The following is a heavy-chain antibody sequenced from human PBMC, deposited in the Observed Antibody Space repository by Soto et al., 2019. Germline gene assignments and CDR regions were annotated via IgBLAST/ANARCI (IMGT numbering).Heavy chain of an antibody. CDR3: ARARTLVEGATDYYCGMDV. J-gene: IGHJ6*02. Sequence: QVQLVQSGAEVKKPGSSVKVSCKASGGTFSSYAISWVRQAPGQGLEWMGGIIPIFGTANYAQKFQGRVTITADKSTSTAYMELSSLRSEDTAVYYCARARTLVEGATDYYCGMDVWGQGTTVTVSS. D-gene: IGHD5-12*01. CDR1: GGTFSSYA. V-gene: IGHV1-69*06. CDR2: IIPIFGTA.